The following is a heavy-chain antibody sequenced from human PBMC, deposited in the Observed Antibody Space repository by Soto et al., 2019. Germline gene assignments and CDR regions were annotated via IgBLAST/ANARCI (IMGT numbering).Heavy chain of an antibody. CDR1: GGTFSIYA. CDR3: AMLYYDSSCPPDY. D-gene: IGHD3-22*01. V-gene: IGHV1-69*12. CDR2: IIPIFGSP. J-gene: IGHJ4*02. Sequence: QVQLVQSGAEVKKPGSSVKVSCNTSGGTFSIYAITWVRQAPGQGLEWMGGIIPIFGSPNNAQKFHVRLTISADESTRTAYLEPSSLRSEDRAVYYCAMLYYDSSCPPDYWGQGTLITVSS.